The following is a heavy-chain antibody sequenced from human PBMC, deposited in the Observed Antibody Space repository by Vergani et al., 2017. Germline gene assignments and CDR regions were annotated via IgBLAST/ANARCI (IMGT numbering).Heavy chain of an antibody. D-gene: IGHD1-26*01. V-gene: IGHV3-23*01. CDR1: ESRFSTYA. Sequence: EVQLLESGGSLKQPGGSGGSSGAASESRFSTYARNWVRQAPGKGLEWVSALTGGGGSTYYADSFKGRFIISRDNSRDTLYLQMNSLRPEDTATYYCVKDAGSYENFFDSWGQGTLVTVSS. CDR2: LTGGGGST. CDR3: VKDAGSYENFFDS. J-gene: IGHJ4*02.